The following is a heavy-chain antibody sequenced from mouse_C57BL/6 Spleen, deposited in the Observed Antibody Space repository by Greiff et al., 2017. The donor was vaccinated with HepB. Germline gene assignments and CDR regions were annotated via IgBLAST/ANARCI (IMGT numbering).Heavy chain of an antibody. V-gene: IGHV3-6*01. J-gene: IGHJ4*01. Sequence: ESGPGLVKPSQSLSLTCSVTGYSITSGYYWNWIRQFPGNKLEWMGYISYDGRNNYNPSLKNRISITRATSKNQFFLKLNSVTTEDTATYYGARSITTGYYYAMYYWGQGTSVTVSS. CDR3: ARSITTGYYYAMYY. CDR2: ISYDGRN. CDR1: GYSITSGYY. D-gene: IGHD2-4*01.